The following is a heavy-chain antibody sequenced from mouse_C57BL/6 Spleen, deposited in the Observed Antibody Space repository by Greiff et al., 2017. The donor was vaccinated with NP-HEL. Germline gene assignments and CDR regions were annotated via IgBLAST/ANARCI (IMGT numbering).Heavy chain of an antibody. CDR1: GFTFSSYA. CDR2: ISSGGDYI. Sequence: EVQLQQSGEGLVKPGGSLKLSCAASGFTFSSYAMSWVRQTPEKRLEWVAYISSGGDYIYYADTVKGRFTISRDNARNTLYLQMSSRKSEDTAMYYCTRGDYYGSSYYAMDYWGQGTSVTVSS. CDR3: TRGDYYGSSYYAMDY. J-gene: IGHJ4*01. V-gene: IGHV5-9-1*02. D-gene: IGHD1-1*01.